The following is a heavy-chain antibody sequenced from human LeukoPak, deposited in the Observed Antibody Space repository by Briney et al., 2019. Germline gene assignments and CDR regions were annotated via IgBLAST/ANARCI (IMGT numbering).Heavy chain of an antibody. Sequence: SETLSLTCAVYGGSFSGYYWSWIRQPPGKGLEWIGEINHSGSTNYNPSLKSRVTISVDTSKNQFSLKLSSVTAADTAVYYCARAGYYGSGSYFSAEYFQHWGQGTLVTVSS. V-gene: IGHV4-34*01. CDR3: ARAGYYGSGSYFSAEYFQH. J-gene: IGHJ1*01. CDR1: GGSFSGYY. D-gene: IGHD3-10*01. CDR2: INHSGST.